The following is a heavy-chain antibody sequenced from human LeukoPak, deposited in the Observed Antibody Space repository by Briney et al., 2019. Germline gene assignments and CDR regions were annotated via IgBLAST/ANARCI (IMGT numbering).Heavy chain of an antibody. J-gene: IGHJ4*02. V-gene: IGHV3-43D*03. CDR1: GFTFDDYA. D-gene: IGHD5-18*01. CDR3: AKGQLGAKWIQLWQPLYF. CDR2: ISWDGGST. Sequence: GGSLRLSCAASGFTFDDYAMHWVRQAPGKGLEWVSLISWDGGSTYYADSVKGRFTISRDNSKNSLYLQMNSLRAEDTALYYCAKGQLGAKWIQLWQPLYFWGQGTLVTVSP.